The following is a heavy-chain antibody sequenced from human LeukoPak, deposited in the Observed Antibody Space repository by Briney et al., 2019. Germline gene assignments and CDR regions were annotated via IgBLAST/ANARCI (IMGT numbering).Heavy chain of an antibody. J-gene: IGHJ4*02. CDR2: INHSEGT. CDR1: SGSFSGYY. CDR3: ARVGTMTPREGMEVVAAKDGSSKGGQRSLDY. D-gene: IGHD2-15*01. Sequence: SETLSLTCAVYSGSFSGYYWSWIRKPQGKGREWIGEINHSEGTTYNPSPKGRVTTSVDTSKNQFSLKLSSVTAADTAVYYCARVGTMTPREGMEVVAAKDGSSKGGQRSLDYWGQGTLVTVSS. V-gene: IGHV4-34*01.